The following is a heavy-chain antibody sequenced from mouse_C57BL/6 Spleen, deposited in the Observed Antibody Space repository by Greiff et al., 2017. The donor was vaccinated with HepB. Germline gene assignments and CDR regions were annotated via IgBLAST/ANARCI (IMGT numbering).Heavy chain of an antibody. J-gene: IGHJ4*01. CDR1: GYTFTSYW. CDR2: IYPGNSDT. D-gene: IGHD1-1*01. Sequence: VQLQQSGTVLARPGASVKMSCKTSGYTFTSYWMHWVKQRPGQGLEWIGAIYPGNSDTSYNQKFKGKAKLTAVTSASTAYMELSSLTNEDSAVYYCHYYASPRNAMDYWGQGTSVTVSS. V-gene: IGHV1-5*01. CDR3: HYYASPRNAMDY.